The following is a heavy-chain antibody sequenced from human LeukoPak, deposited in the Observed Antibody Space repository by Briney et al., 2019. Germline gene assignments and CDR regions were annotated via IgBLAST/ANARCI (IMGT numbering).Heavy chain of an antibody. J-gene: IGHJ4*02. CDR1: GYTFTGYY. CDR3: ARQGSGYYYGPDY. CDR2: INPNSGGT. Sequence: ASVKVSCKASGYTFTGYYMHWVRQAPGQGLEWMGWINPNSGGTNYAQKFQGRVTMTRDTSISTAYMELSRLRSDDTAVYYCARQGSGYYYGPDYWGQGTLVTVSS. D-gene: IGHD3-22*01. V-gene: IGHV1-2*02.